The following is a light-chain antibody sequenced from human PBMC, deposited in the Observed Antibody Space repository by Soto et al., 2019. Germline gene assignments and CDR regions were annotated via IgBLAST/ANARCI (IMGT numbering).Light chain of an antibody. CDR2: AAS. V-gene: IGKV1-39*01. Sequence: DIELAQSPASLSACVGDRVAITCRASDNIGSNLNWYQHQTGTAPKLLIYAASSLQGGVPSRFSGSGYGTQFTLTISGLQTEDFATYYCQQSYKILTFGGGTKGDIK. CDR1: DNIGSN. CDR3: QQSYKILT. J-gene: IGKJ4*01.